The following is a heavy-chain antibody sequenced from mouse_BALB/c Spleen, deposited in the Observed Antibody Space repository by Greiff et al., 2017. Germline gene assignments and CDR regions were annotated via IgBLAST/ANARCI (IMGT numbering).Heavy chain of an antibody. Sequence: DVHLVESGGGLVKPGGSLKLSCAASGFAFSSYDMSWVRQTPEKRLEWVAYISSGGGSTYYPDTVKGRFTISRDNAKNTLYLQMSSLKSEDTAMYYCARHGGYDAPYAMDYWGQGTSVTVSS. CDR1: GFAFSSYD. V-gene: IGHV5-12-1*01. CDR2: ISSGGGST. CDR3: ARHGGYDAPYAMDY. D-gene: IGHD2-2*01. J-gene: IGHJ4*01.